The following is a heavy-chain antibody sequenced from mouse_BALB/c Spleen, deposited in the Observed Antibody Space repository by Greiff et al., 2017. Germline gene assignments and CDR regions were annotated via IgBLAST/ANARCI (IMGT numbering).Heavy chain of an antibody. Sequence: EVMLVESGGGLVQPGGSLRLSCATSGFTFTDYYMSWVRQPPGKALEWLGFIRNKANGYTTEYSASVKGRFTISRDNSQSILYLQMNTLRAEDSATYYCARDIGSRPAWFAYWGQGTLVTVSA. V-gene: IGHV7-3*02. CDR3: ARDIGSRPAWFAY. D-gene: IGHD1-1*01. J-gene: IGHJ3*01. CDR2: IRNKANGYTT. CDR1: GFTFTDYY.